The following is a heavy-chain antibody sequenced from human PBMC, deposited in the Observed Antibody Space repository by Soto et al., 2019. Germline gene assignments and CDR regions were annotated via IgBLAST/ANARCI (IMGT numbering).Heavy chain of an antibody. V-gene: IGHV1-69*01. CDR2: IIPIFGTA. CDR3: ASGSSSYSDSSGYYYFDY. J-gene: IGHJ4*02. D-gene: IGHD3-22*01. CDR1: GGTFSSYA. Sequence: QVQLVQSGAEVKKPGSSVKVSCKASGGTFSSYAISWVRQAPGQGLEWMGGIIPIFGTANYAQKFQGRVTITADESTSTAYIELSILRSEDTAVYYCASGSSSYSDSSGYYYFDYWGQGSLVTVSS.